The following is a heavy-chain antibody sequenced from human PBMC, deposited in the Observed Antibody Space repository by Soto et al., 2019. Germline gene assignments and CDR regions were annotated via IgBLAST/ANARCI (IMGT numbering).Heavy chain of an antibody. Sequence: GGSLRLSCAASGFTFSSYAMSWVRQAPGKGLEWVSAISGSGGSTYYADSVKGRFTISRDNSKNTLYLQMNSLRAEDTAVYYCAKPTPSGDYDILTGYSYYYGMDVWGQGTTVTVSS. V-gene: IGHV3-23*01. D-gene: IGHD3-9*01. CDR3: AKPTPSGDYDILTGYSYYYGMDV. CDR2: ISGSGGST. J-gene: IGHJ6*02. CDR1: GFTFSSYA.